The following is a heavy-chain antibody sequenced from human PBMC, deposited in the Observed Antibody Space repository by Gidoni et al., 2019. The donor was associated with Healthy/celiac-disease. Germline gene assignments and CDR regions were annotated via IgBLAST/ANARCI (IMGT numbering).Heavy chain of an antibody. D-gene: IGHD4-17*01. CDR3: ARGGLTTVTTKTMDV. V-gene: IGHV4-34*01. CDR2: IKHSGST. J-gene: IGHJ6*03. CDR1: AGSFSGYY. Sequence: QVQLQQWFAALFMPSETLSLTCAVYAGSFSGYYWSWIRQPPGQWLEWIGEIKHSGSTNYNLYLKSRVTISVDTSKNQFSLKLSSVTAADTAVYYCARGGLTTVTTKTMDVWGKGTTVTVSS.